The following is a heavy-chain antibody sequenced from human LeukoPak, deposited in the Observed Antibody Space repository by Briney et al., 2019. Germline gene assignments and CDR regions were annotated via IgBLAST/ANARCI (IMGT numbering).Heavy chain of an antibody. CDR2: IHTTGST. V-gene: IGHV4-61*02. D-gene: IGHD2-2*01. J-gene: IGHJ5*02. CDR1: GGSISSGSYY. Sequence: SETLSLTCTVSGGSISSGSYYWSWIRQPAGKGLEWIGRIHTTGSTNYNPSLKSRVTISVDTSKNQFSLYMSSVTAADTAVYYCARDAVYCNTTTCYSRFDPWGQGTQVTVSS. CDR3: ARDAVYCNTTTCYSRFDP.